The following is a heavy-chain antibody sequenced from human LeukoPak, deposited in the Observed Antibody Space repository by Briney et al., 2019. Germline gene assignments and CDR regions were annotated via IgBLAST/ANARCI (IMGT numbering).Heavy chain of an antibody. CDR3: ARERRNTAMVTALDY. CDR2: IYSGGST. J-gene: IGHJ4*02. Sequence: PGGSLRLSCAASGFTVSSNYMSWVRQAPGKGLEWVSVIYSGGSTYYADSVKGRFTISRDNSKNTLYLRMNSLRAEDTAVYYCARERRNTAMVTALDYWGQGTLVTVSS. D-gene: IGHD5-18*01. CDR1: GFTVSSNY. V-gene: IGHV3-53*01.